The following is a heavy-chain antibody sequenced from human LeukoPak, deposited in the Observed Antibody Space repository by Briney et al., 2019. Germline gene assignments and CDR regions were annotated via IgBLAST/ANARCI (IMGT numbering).Heavy chain of an antibody. V-gene: IGHV3-48*03. CDR3: AKDLWAPWYYYDSSGYYSDAFDI. CDR2: ISSSGSTI. Sequence: GGSLRLSCAASGFTFSSYEMNWVRQAPGKGLEWVSYISSSGSTIYYADSVKGRFTISRDNSKNTLYLQMNSLRAEDTAVYYCAKDLWAPWYYYDSSGYYSDAFDIWGQGTMVTVSS. J-gene: IGHJ3*02. D-gene: IGHD3-22*01. CDR1: GFTFSSYE.